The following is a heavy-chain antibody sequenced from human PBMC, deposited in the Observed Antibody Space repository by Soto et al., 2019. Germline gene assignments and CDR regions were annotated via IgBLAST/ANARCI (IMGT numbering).Heavy chain of an antibody. D-gene: IGHD6-19*01. Sequence: QLQLQESGPGLVKPSETLSLTCTVSGGSISSSSYYWGWIRQPPGKGLEWIGSIYYSGSTYYNPSLKSRVTISVDTSKNQFSLKLSSVTAADTAVYYCARQLQPAASSGWNWFDPWGQGTLVTVSS. CDR3: ARQLQPAASSGWNWFDP. CDR2: IYYSGST. CDR1: GGSISSSSYY. J-gene: IGHJ5*02. V-gene: IGHV4-39*01.